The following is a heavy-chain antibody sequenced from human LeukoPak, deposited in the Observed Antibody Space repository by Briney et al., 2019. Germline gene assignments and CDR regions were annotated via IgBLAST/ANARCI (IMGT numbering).Heavy chain of an antibody. D-gene: IGHD4-17*01. Sequence: GGSLRLSXAASGFTFSSYAMSSVRQAPGKGLEWLSAISGSGGSTYYADSVKGRFTISRGNSKNTLYLQMNSLRAEDTAVYYCAKEKFTVTTYFFDYWGQGTLVTVSS. CDR3: AKEKFTVTTYFFDY. CDR2: ISGSGGST. V-gene: IGHV3-23*01. CDR1: GFTFSSYA. J-gene: IGHJ4*02.